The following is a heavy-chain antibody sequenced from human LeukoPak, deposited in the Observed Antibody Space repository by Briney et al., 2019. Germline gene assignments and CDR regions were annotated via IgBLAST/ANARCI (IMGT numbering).Heavy chain of an antibody. V-gene: IGHV3-48*02. CDR2: ISSSSSTI. CDR1: GFTFSSYS. J-gene: IGHJ6*02. D-gene: IGHD6-13*01. Sequence: GGSLRLSCAASGFTFSSYSMNWVRQAPGKGLEWVSYISSSSSTIYYADSVKGRFTISRDNAKTSLYLQMNSLRDEDTAVYYCARHSSSWYEGYYYYYYGMDVWGQGTTVTVSS. CDR3: ARHSSSWYEGYYYYYYGMDV.